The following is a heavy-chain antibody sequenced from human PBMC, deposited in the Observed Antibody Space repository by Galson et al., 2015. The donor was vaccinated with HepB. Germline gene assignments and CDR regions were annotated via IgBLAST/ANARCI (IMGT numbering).Heavy chain of an antibody. V-gene: IGHV3-20*04. CDR3: ARRRSGWYYFDY. Sequence: SLRLSCAASGFTFDDYGMSWVRQAPGKGLEWVSGINWNGGSTGYADSVKGRFTISRDNAKNSLYLQMNSLRAEDTALYYCARRRSGWYYFDYWGQGTLVTVSS. CDR1: GFTFDDYG. CDR2: INWNGGST. J-gene: IGHJ4*02. D-gene: IGHD6-19*01.